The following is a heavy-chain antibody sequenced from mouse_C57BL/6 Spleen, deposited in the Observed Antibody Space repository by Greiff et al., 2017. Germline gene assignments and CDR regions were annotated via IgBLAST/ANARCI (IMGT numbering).Heavy chain of an antibody. D-gene: IGHD1-1*01. Sequence: EVQLKESEGGLVQPGSSMKLSCTASGFTFSDYYMAWVRQVPEKGLEWVANINYDGSSTYYLDSLKSRFIISRDNAKNILYLQMSSLKSEDTATYYCARGDYYGSPHWYFDVWGTGTTVTVSS. J-gene: IGHJ1*03. CDR2: INYDGSST. V-gene: IGHV5-16*01. CDR1: GFTFSDYY. CDR3: ARGDYYGSPHWYFDV.